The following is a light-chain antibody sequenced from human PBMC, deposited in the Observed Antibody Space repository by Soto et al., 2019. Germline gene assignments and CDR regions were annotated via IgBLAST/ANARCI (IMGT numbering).Light chain of an antibody. CDR2: LGF. CDR1: QNPLHSNGYNY. V-gene: IGKV2-28*01. CDR3: MQALETPLT. Sequence: IVMTQSPLSLPLTPGEPASMFCPSNQNPLHSNGYNYLDWYLQKPGQSPRLLIYLGFDRASGVPVRFSGSGSGTDFTLTISRVEAEDVGVYFCMQALETPLTFGPGTKVDIK. J-gene: IGKJ3*01.